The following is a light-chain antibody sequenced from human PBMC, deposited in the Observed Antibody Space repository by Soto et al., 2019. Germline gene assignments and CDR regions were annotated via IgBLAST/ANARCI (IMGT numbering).Light chain of an antibody. V-gene: IGLV2-8*01. J-gene: IGLJ1*01. CDR3: SSYAGSLYV. CDR1: SSDVGGYNY. CDR2: EVS. Sequence: QSALTQPPSASGSPGQSVTISCTGTSSDVGGYNYVSWYQQHPGKAPKLMFYEVSKQPSGVPDRFSGSKSGNTASLTVSGLQAEDEADYYCSSYAGSLYVFGTGTKLTVL.